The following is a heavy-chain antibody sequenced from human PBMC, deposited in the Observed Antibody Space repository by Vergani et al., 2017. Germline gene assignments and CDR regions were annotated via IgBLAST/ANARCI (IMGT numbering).Heavy chain of an antibody. CDR2: IIPILGTA. D-gene: IGHD2-2*01. V-gene: IGHV1-69*11. CDR1: GGTFSSYA. CDR3: AGHTDIVVVPAAISANGGVDY. Sequence: QVQLVQSGAEVKKPGSSVKVSCKASGGTFSSYAISWVRQAPGQGLEWMGRIIPILGTANYAQKFQGRVTITADESTSTAYMELSSLRSEDTAVDYFAGHTDIVVVPAAISANGGVDYWGQGTLVTVSS. J-gene: IGHJ4*02.